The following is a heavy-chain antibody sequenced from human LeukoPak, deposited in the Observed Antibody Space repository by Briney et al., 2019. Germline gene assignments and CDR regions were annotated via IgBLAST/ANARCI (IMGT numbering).Heavy chain of an antibody. D-gene: IGHD6-13*01. V-gene: IGHV3-30*02. CDR3: AKDAAYSSSWYGSYFDY. CDR1: GFTFSSYG. Sequence: GGSLRLSCAASGFTFSSYGMHWVRQDPGKGLEWVAFIRYDGSNKYYADSVKGRFTISRDNSKNTLYLQMNSLRAEDTAVYYCAKDAAYSSSWYGSYFDYWGQGTLVTVSS. CDR2: IRYDGSNK. J-gene: IGHJ4*02.